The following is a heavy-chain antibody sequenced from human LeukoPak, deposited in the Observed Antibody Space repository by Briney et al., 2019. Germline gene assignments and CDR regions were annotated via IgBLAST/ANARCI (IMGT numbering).Heavy chain of an antibody. V-gene: IGHV1-69*04. J-gene: IGHJ4*02. CDR3: ASSDPPVAAAGTLGFDY. D-gene: IGHD6-13*01. CDR1: GGTFSSYA. CDR2: IIPILGIA. Sequence: SVKVSCKASGGTFSSYAISWVRQAPGQGLEWMGRIIPILGIANYAQKFQGRVTITADKSTSTAYMELSSLRSEDTAVYYCASSDPPVAAAGTLGFDYWGRGTLVTVSS.